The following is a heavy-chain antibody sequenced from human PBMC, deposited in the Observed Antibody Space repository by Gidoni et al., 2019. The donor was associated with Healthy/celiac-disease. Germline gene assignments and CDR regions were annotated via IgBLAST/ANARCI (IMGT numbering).Heavy chain of an antibody. J-gene: IGHJ4*02. CDR3: ARGPGRSTTVVTV. CDR1: GYTFTSYD. D-gene: IGHD4-17*01. CDR2: MNPNSGNT. V-gene: IGHV1-8*01. Sequence: QVQLVQSGAEVKKPGASVKVSCKASGYTFTSYDLNWVRQTTGQGLEWREWMNPNSGNTGYAQKFQGRVTMPRNTSISTAYMELSSLRSEDTAVYYGARGPGRSTTVVTVWGQGTLVTVSS.